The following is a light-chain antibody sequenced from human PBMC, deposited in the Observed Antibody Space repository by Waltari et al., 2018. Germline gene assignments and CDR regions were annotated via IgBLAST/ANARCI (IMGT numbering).Light chain of an antibody. CDR3: EPYNSYPYT. V-gene: IGKV1-5*03. CDR2: KAS. CDR1: QSISSW. Sequence: DIQMTQSPSTLSASVADRVTITCRASQSISSWLAWYQQKPGKAPKLLIYKASSLESGVPSRFSGSRSGTEFTLTISSLQPDDFATYYCEPYNSYPYTSGQGTKVEIK. J-gene: IGKJ2*01.